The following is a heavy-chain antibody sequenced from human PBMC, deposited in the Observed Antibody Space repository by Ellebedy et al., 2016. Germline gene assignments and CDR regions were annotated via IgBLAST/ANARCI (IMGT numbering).Heavy chain of an antibody. V-gene: IGHV3-23*01. J-gene: IGHJ4*02. Sequence: GESLKISXATSGFMFRNFFMSWVRQTPGKGLEWVSIISGDGGSTYFADSVKGRFTISRDNSKNTMYLQMNSLRADDTAVYYCRQGHYADYWGQGTLVTVSS. CDR3: RQGHYADY. CDR1: GFMFRNFF. CDR2: ISGDGGST.